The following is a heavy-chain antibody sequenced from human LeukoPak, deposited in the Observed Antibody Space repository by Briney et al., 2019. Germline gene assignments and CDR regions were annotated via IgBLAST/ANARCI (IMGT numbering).Heavy chain of an antibody. V-gene: IGHV3-30*04. D-gene: IGHD3-22*01. CDR3: AREGHTSGYCGTFDV. Sequence: GGSLRLSCVASGIAFSNSIMHWVRQAPGKGLEWVSAMSYDGFSKYYADSMKGRLTISRDDSKNTVYLQMKSLRPEDAAVYYCAREGHTSGYCGTFDVWGQGTTVAVS. CDR1: GIAFSNSI. CDR2: MSYDGFSK. J-gene: IGHJ3*01.